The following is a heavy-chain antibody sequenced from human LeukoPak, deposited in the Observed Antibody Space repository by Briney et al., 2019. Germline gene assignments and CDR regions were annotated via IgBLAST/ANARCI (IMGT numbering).Heavy chain of an antibody. Sequence: GGSLRLSCAASGFTFSDYYMSWIRQAPGNGLEWVSYISSSGSTIYYADSVKGRFTISRDNAKNSLYLQMNSLRAEDTAVYYCARRITIFGVVIYHRHGMDVWGQGTTVTVSS. CDR3: ARRITIFGVVIYHRHGMDV. CDR2: ISSSGSTI. D-gene: IGHD3-3*01. J-gene: IGHJ6*02. V-gene: IGHV3-11*01. CDR1: GFTFSDYY.